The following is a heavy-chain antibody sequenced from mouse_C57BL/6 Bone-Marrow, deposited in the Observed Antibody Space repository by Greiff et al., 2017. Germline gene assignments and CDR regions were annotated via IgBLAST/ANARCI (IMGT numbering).Heavy chain of an antibody. CDR3: ARITTVVATDY. CDR1: GYTFTNYW. CDR2: IYPGGGYT. Sequence: VQLQQSGAELVRPGTSVKMSCKASGYTFTNYWIGWAKQRPGHGLEWIGDIYPGGGYTNYNEKFKGKATLTADKSSSTAYMQFSSLTSEDSAVYYCARITTVVATDYWGQGTTLTVSS. D-gene: IGHD1-1*01. J-gene: IGHJ2*01. V-gene: IGHV1-63*01.